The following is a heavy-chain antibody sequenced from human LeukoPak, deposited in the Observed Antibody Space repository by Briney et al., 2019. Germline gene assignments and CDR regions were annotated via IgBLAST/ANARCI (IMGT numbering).Heavy chain of an antibody. Sequence: PGGSLRLSCAASGFTFSSYWMNWARQAPGKGLEWVSYISTGSSTIYYADSVKGRFTISRDNAKNSLYLQMNSLRADDTAVYYCARGVYYSGSYYFDYWGQGTLVTVSS. CDR2: ISTGSSTI. J-gene: IGHJ4*02. CDR1: GFTFSSYW. D-gene: IGHD3-10*01. CDR3: ARGVYYSGSYYFDY. V-gene: IGHV3-48*01.